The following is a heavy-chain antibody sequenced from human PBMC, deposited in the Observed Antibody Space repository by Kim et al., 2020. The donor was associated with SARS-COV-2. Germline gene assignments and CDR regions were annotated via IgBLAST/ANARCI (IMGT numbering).Heavy chain of an antibody. CDR2: IIPIFGTA. CDR3: ARHGHYDSSGYQLYYYGMDV. Sequence: SVKVSCKASGGTFSSYAISWVRQAPGQGLEWMGGIIPIFGTANYAQKFQGRVTITADESTSTAYMELSSLRSEDTAVYYCARHGHYDSSGYQLYYYGMDVWGQGTKVTVSS. J-gene: IGHJ6*02. D-gene: IGHD3-22*01. CDR1: GGTFSSYA. V-gene: IGHV1-69*13.